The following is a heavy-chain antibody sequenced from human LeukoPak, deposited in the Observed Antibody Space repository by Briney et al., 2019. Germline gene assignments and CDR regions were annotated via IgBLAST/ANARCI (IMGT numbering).Heavy chain of an antibody. V-gene: IGHV3-64*01. CDR2: VSGNGDRT. CDR3: ARGRIWGSTKDLLVHAFDI. D-gene: IGHD7-27*01. Sequence: GGSLRLSCAASGFTFTAYAIHWVRQAPGKRLEYVSGVSGNGDRTSYANSVKGRFTISRDNSKNTVYLQMGSLRAEDMAVYYCARGRIWGSTKDLLVHAFDIWGQGTVVTVSS. J-gene: IGHJ3*02. CDR1: GFTFTAYA.